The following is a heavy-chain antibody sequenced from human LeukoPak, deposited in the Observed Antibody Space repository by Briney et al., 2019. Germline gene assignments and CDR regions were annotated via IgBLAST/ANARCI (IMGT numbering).Heavy chain of an antibody. CDR3: ARDLWGGYSYVVYYYMDV. D-gene: IGHD5-18*01. Sequence: GGSLRLSCAASGFTFSSYSMNWVRQAPGKGLEWVSYISSSSSTIYYADSVKGRFTISRDNAKNSLYLQMNSLRAEDTAVYYCARDLWGGYSYVVYYYMDVWGKGTTVTVSS. V-gene: IGHV3-48*01. J-gene: IGHJ6*03. CDR1: GFTFSSYS. CDR2: ISSSSSTI.